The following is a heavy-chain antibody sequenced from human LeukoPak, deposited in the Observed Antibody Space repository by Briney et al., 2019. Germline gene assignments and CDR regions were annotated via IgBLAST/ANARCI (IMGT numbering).Heavy chain of an antibody. V-gene: IGHV1-2*02. CDR3: ARGAYGESPNDAFDI. D-gene: IGHD4-17*01. CDR1: GYTLTGYY. CDR2: INPNSGGT. J-gene: IGHJ3*02. Sequence: ASVKVSCKASGYTLTGYYMHWVRPAPGQGLEWMGWINPNSGGTNYAQKFQGRVTMTRDTSISTAYMELSRLRSDDTAVYYCARGAYGESPNDAFDIWGQGTMVTVSS.